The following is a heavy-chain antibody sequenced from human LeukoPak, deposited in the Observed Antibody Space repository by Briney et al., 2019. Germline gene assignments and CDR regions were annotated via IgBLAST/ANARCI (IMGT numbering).Heavy chain of an antibody. CDR3: AREPGTSFIAVAVFDY. CDR1: GFTFSSYA. J-gene: IGHJ4*02. D-gene: IGHD6-19*01. Sequence: GGSLRLSCAASGFTFSSYAMHWVRQAPGKGLEWVAVISYDGSNKYYADSVKGRFTISRDNSKNTLYLQMNSLRAEDTAVYYCAREPGTSFIAVAVFDYWGQGTLVTVSS. CDR2: ISYDGSNK. V-gene: IGHV3-30-3*01.